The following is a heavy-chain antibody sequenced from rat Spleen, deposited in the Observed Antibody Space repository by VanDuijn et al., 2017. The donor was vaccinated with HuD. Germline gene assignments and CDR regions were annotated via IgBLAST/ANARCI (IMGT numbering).Heavy chain of an antibody. CDR2: INSAGTT. CDR1: GYSITSAYR. J-gene: IGHJ3*01. V-gene: IGHV3-3*01. CDR3: ATDRGGYYDGTYYFNWFAS. D-gene: IGHD1-12*02. Sequence: EVQLQESGPGLVKPSQSLSLTCSVTGYSITSAYRWNWIRKFPGNKLEWMGYINSAGTTNYNPSLKSRISISRDTSKNQFFLQLNSLSTEDTATYYCATDRGGYYDGTYYFNWFASWGQGTLVTVSS.